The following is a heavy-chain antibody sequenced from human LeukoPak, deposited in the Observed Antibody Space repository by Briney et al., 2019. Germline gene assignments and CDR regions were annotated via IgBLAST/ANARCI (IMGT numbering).Heavy chain of an antibody. J-gene: IGHJ4*02. Sequence: ASVKVSCKASGYTFTGYYMPWVRQAPGQGLEWMGIINPSGGSTSYAQKFQGRVTMTRDTSTSTVYMELSSLRSEDTVVYYCAQGRTSEESYFDYWGQGTLVTVSS. V-gene: IGHV1-46*01. D-gene: IGHD1-14*01. CDR1: GYTFTGYY. CDR2: INPSGGST. CDR3: AQGRTSEESYFDY.